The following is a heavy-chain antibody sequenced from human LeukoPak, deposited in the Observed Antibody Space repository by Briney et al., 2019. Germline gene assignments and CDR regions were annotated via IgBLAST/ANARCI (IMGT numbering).Heavy chain of an antibody. CDR2: IDYDSSHI. D-gene: IGHD3-9*01. CDR3: ARDPLRYLRVGRYDY. J-gene: IGHJ4*02. V-gene: IGHV3-21*01. CDR1: GFTFSNSA. Sequence: GGSLRPSCAASGFTFSNSAMNWVRQVPGKGLEWVSSIDYDSSHIYYAASVRGRFTISRDNARNSVYLQMNSLRVEDTAVYYCARDPLRYLRVGRYDYWGQGTLVAVSS.